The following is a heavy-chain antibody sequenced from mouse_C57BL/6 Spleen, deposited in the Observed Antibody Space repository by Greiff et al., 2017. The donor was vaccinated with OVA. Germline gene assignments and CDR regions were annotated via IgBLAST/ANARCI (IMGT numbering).Heavy chain of an antibody. CDR2: IRSKSSNYAT. CDR3: VRNYGSSYPLYYYAMDY. Sequence: EVQVVESGGGLVQPKGSLKLSCAASGFTFNTYAMHWVRQAPGKGLEWVARIRSKSSNYATYYADSVKDRFTISRDDSQSMLYRQMNNLKTEDTAMYYCVRNYGSSYPLYYYAMDYWGQGTSVTVSS. CDR1: GFTFNTYA. V-gene: IGHV10-3*01. J-gene: IGHJ4*01. D-gene: IGHD1-1*01.